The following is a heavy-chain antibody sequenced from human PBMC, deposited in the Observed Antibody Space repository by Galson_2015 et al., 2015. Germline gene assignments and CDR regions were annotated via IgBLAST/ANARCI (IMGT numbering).Heavy chain of an antibody. J-gene: IGHJ3*02. D-gene: IGHD6-6*01. V-gene: IGHV1-69*04. CDR3: ARPFLYSSSGISHAFDI. Sequence: QSGEEVKKPGDSVMVSCKASGGTLRSYAISWVRQAPGQGLEWMGRIIPILGIANYAQKFQGSVTITADKSTSTAYMELSSLRSEDTAVYYCARPFLYSSSGISHAFDIWGQGTMVTVSS. CDR2: IIPILGIA. CDR1: GGTLRSYA.